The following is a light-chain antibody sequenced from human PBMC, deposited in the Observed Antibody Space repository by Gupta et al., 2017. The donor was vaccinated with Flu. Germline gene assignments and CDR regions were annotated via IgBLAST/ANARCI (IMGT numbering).Light chain of an antibody. Sequence: QSVLTQPPSASGTPGQRVTISCSGAPSNIGANLVYWYRQLPGAAPQLLIYGNTQRPTGVTRRISASKSGASASVAIGGLRPEDEAYYYCAAGDDGLSGYAFGTGTKVTVL. CDR3: AAGDDGLSGYA. V-gene: IGLV1-47*01. CDR1: PSNIGANL. J-gene: IGLJ1*01. CDR2: GNT.